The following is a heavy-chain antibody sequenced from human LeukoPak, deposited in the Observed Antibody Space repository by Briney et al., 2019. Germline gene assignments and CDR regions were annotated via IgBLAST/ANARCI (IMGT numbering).Heavy chain of an antibody. CDR1: GGSISSYY. CDR2: IYTSGST. D-gene: IGHD3-22*01. CDR3: ARDRYYYDSSGSDDAFDI. J-gene: IGHJ3*02. Sequence: SETLSLTCTVSGGSISSYYWSWIRQPAGKGLEWIGRIYTSGSTNYNPSLKSRVTMSVDTSKNQFSLKLSSVTAADTAVYYCARDRYYYDSSGSDDAFDIWGQGTMVTVSS. V-gene: IGHV4-4*07.